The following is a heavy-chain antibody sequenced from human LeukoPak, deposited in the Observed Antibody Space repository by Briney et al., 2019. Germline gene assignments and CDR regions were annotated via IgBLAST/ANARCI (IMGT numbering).Heavy chain of an antibody. V-gene: IGHV3-33*01. J-gene: IGHJ4*02. CDR3: ARGIPFLDY. Sequence: GGSLRLSCAASGFTFSSYGMHRVRQAPGKGLEWVAVIWYDGSNKYYADSVKGRFTIPRDNSKNTLYLQMNSLRAEDTAVYYCARGIPFLDYWGQGTLVTVSS. CDR2: IWYDGSNK. CDR1: GFTFSSYG.